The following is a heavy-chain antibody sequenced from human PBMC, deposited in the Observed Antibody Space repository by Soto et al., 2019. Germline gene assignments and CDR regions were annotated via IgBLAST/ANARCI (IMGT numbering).Heavy chain of an antibody. V-gene: IGHV6-1*01. Sequence: SQTLSLPCVISGDSVSSNSAAWNWIRQSPSRGLEWLGRTYYRSKWYNGYPISVKGRITINPDTSKNRFSLQLNSVTPEDTALYYCEREHGGESTYGSYYYFFHGMDVWGQGTTVTVSS. CDR1: GDSVSSNSAA. CDR2: TYYRSKWYN. CDR3: EREHGGESTYGSYYYFFHGMDV. J-gene: IGHJ6*02. D-gene: IGHD3-10*01.